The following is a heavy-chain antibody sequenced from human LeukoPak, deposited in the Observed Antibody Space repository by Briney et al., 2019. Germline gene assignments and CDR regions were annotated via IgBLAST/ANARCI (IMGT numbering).Heavy chain of an antibody. CDR2: IYPGDSDT. J-gene: IGHJ6*02. D-gene: IGHD3-10*01. CDR1: GYSFTSHW. Sequence: GESLKISCKGSGYSFTSHWIGWVRQMPGKGLEWMGIIYPGDSDTRYSPSFQGQVTISADKSISTAYLQWSSLKASDTAMYYCARIPRPLWFGELRGYGMDVWGQGTTVTVSS. V-gene: IGHV5-51*01. CDR3: ARIPRPLWFGELRGYGMDV.